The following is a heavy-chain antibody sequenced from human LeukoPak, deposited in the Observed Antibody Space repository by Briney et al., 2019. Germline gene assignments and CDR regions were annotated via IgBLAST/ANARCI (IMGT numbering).Heavy chain of an antibody. CDR2: IKQDGSEK. V-gene: IGHV3-7*01. Sequence: GGSLRLSCAASGFTFSSYWMSWVRQAPGKGLEWVANIKQDGSEKYYVDSVKGRFTISRDNAKNSLYLQMNSLRAEDTAVYYCAREWIPNYYDSSPQGYWGQGTLVTVSS. CDR1: GFTFSSYW. CDR3: AREWIPNYYDSSPQGY. D-gene: IGHD3-22*01. J-gene: IGHJ4*02.